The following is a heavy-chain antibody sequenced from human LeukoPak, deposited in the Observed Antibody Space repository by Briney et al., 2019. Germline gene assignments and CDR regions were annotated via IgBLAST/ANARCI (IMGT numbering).Heavy chain of an antibody. Sequence: SETLSLTCTVSGGSISSYYWTWIRQPAGKGLEWIGRLYTDGSTKYNPSLKSRVTISVDTSKNQFSLKLSSVTAADTAVYYCARDRGWLQWVFDYWGQGTLVTVSS. CDR2: LYTDGST. CDR1: GGSISSYY. D-gene: IGHD5-24*01. V-gene: IGHV4-4*07. J-gene: IGHJ4*02. CDR3: ARDRGWLQWVFDY.